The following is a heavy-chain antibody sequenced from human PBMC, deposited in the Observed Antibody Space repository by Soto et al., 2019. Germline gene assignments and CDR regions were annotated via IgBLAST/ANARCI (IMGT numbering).Heavy chain of an antibody. V-gene: IGHV3-23*01. Sequence: GGSLRLSCAASGFTFSSYAMSWVRQAPGKGLEWVSAISGSGGSTYYADSVKGRFTISRDNSKNTLYLQMNSLRAEDTAVYYCAKSWVAAAGEEYYYGMDVWGQGTTVTVSS. CDR2: ISGSGGST. CDR1: GFTFSSYA. J-gene: IGHJ6*02. CDR3: AKSWVAAAGEEYYYGMDV. D-gene: IGHD6-13*01.